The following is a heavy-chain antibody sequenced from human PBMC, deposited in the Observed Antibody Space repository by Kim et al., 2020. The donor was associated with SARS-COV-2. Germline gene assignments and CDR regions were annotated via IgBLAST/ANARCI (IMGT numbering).Heavy chain of an antibody. CDR3: AREHGDYEGLVHYYYGMDV. V-gene: IGHV4-59*13. D-gene: IGHD4-17*01. J-gene: IGHJ6*02. CDR2: IYYSGST. CDR1: GGSISSYY. Sequence: SETLSLTCTVSGGSISSYYWSWIRQPPGKGLEWIGYIYYSGSTNYNPSLKSRVTISVDTSKNQFSLKLSSVTAADTAVYYCAREHGDYEGLVHYYYGMDVWGQGTTVTVSS.